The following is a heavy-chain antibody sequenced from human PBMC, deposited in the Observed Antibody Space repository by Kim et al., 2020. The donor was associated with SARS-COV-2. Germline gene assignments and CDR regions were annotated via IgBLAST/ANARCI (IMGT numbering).Heavy chain of an antibody. CDR2: IRSKAYGGTT. J-gene: IGHJ5*02. D-gene: IGHD4-4*01. Sequence: GGSLRLSCTASGFTFGDYAMSWFRQAPGKGLEWVGFIRSKAYGGTTEYAASVKGRFTISRDDSKSIAYLQMNSLKTEDTAVYYCTREPQTTYDYTIYWFDPWGQGTLVTVSS. V-gene: IGHV3-49*03. CDR1: GFTFGDYA. CDR3: TREPQTTYDYTIYWFDP.